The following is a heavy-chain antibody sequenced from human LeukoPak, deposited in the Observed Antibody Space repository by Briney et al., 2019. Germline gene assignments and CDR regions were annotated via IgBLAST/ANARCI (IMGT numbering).Heavy chain of an antibody. Sequence: PGGSLRLSCGASGFTFSSYAMTWVRQAPGKGLEWVSGISGSGGSTYYADSVKGRFTISRDNSKNTLYLQMNSLRAEDTAIYYCAKDRSSSSHYYYYYMDVWGKGTTVTVSS. CDR2: ISGSGGST. V-gene: IGHV3-23*01. D-gene: IGHD6-6*01. CDR3: AKDRSSSSHYYYYYMDV. CDR1: GFTFSSYA. J-gene: IGHJ6*03.